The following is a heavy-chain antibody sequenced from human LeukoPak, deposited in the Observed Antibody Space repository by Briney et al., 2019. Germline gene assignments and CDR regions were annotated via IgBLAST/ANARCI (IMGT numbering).Heavy chain of an antibody. J-gene: IGHJ6*02. CDR1: GYTFTSYG. CDR3: ASVPAAIYYGMDV. CDR2: ISAYNGNT. V-gene: IGHV1-18*01. D-gene: IGHD2-2*01. Sequence: GVSVKVSCKASGYTFTSYGISWVRQAPGQGLEWMGWISAYNGNTNYAQKLQGRVTMTTDTSTSTAYMELRSLRSDDTAVYYCASVPAAIYYGMDVWGQGTTVTVSS.